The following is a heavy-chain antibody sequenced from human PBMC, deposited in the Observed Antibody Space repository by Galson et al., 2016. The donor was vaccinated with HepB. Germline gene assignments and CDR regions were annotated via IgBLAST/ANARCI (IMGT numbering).Heavy chain of an antibody. J-gene: IGHJ6*02. CDR3: AKDRLAYYYYYYGMDV. V-gene: IGHV3-NL1*01. CDR2: IDGADGGDGIT. D-gene: IGHD6-19*01. CDR1: GFNFMSYR. Sequence: SLRLSCAASGFNFMSYRMAWVRQAPGKGLEWLSEIDGADGGDGITHYTDSVKGRFTISRDNSKNTLYLQMNRMRAEDTAVYYCAKDRLAYYYYYYGMDVWGQGTTVTVSS.